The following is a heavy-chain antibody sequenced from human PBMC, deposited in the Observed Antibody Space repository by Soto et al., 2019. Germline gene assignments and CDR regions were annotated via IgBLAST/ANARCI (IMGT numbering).Heavy chain of an antibody. CDR2: IYYSGST. J-gene: IGHJ4*02. Sequence: SETLCLTCTVSGGSISSSSYYWGWIRQPPGKGLEWIGSIYYSGSTYYNPSLKSRVTISVDTSKNQFSLKLSSVTAADTAVYYGARVRGFGATTIDYWGQGTLITVAS. D-gene: IGHD3-10*01. CDR1: GGSISSSSYY. V-gene: IGHV4-39*01. CDR3: ARVRGFGATTIDY.